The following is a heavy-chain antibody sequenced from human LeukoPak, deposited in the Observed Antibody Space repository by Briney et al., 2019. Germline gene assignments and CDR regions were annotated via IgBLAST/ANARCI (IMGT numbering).Heavy chain of an antibody. CDR1: GGTFSSYA. V-gene: IGHV1-69*13. CDR2: IIPIFGTA. Sequence: ASVKVSCKASGGTFSSYAISWVRQAPGQGLEWMGGIIPIFGTANYAQKFQGRVTITADESTSTAYMELSSLRSEDTAVYYCARDGSGCSSTSCHYYYYYYMDVWGKGTTVTVSS. CDR3: ARDGSGCSSTSCHYYYYYYMDV. J-gene: IGHJ6*03. D-gene: IGHD2-2*01.